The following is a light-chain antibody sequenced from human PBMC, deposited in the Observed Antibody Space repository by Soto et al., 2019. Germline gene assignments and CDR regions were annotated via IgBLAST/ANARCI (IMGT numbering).Light chain of an antibody. V-gene: IGKV1-39*01. Sequence: DIQMTQAPSSLSASVGDRVTIACRASQSINSYLSWYQQKPGKAPKLLINVASTLQSGVPSRFSGSGSGTDFTLAISSLQPEDFATYYCQQSSSTPQTFGGGTKVDIK. CDR1: QSINSY. J-gene: IGKJ4*01. CDR3: QQSSSTPQT. CDR2: VAS.